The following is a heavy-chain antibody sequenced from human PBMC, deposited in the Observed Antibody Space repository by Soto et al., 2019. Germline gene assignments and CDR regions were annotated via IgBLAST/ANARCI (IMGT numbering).Heavy chain of an antibody. CDR3: ARSGPGGYIEY. CDR1: GDSVSSNSAA. CDR2: TYYRSKWYN. V-gene: IGHV6-1*01. J-gene: IGHJ4*02. Sequence: SQTLSLTCAISGDSVSSNSAACSWIRQSPSRGLEWLGRTYYRSKWYNHYAVSVKNRITVNPDTSKNHFSLQLNSVTPEDTAVYYCARSGPGGYIEYWGQGTMVTVSS. D-gene: IGHD3-22*01.